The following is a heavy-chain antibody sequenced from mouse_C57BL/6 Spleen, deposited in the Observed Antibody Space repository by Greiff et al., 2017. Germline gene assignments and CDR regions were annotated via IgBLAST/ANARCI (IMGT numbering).Heavy chain of an antibody. CDR1: GYTFTSYW. D-gene: IGHD1-1*01. CDR2: IYPGSGST. V-gene: IGHV1-55*01. Sequence: QVQLKQPGAELVKPGASVKMSCKASGYTFTSYWITWVKQRPGQGLEWIGDIYPGSGSTNYNEKFKSKATLTVDTSSSTAYMQLSSLTSEDSAVYYCARDYYGVAGNYFDYWGQGTTLTVSS. J-gene: IGHJ2*01. CDR3: ARDYYGVAGNYFDY.